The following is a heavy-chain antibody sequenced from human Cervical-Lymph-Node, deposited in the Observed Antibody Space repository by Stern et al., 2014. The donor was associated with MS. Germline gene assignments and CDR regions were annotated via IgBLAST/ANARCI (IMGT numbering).Heavy chain of an antibody. Sequence: VQLVESGPGLVKPSETLSLTCTVSVGSISDYYWNWIRQPAGKGLEWIGRIYRSGATNYNPSLKSRVTMSVDTPKNQFSLKLTSLSAADTAVYYCARQTSVTSSLNFYYGMDVWGQGTTVTVSS. V-gene: IGHV4-4*07. J-gene: IGHJ6*02. D-gene: IGHD4-17*01. CDR2: IYRSGAT. CDR1: VGSISDYY. CDR3: ARQTSVTSSLNFYYGMDV.